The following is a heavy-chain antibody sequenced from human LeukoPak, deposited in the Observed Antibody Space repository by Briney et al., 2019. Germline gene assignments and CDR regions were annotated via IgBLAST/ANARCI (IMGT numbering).Heavy chain of an antibody. D-gene: IGHD5-24*01. CDR1: GFTVSSNY. J-gene: IGHJ4*02. CDR2: IYSGGST. Sequence: GGSLRLSCAASGFTVSSNYTSWVRQAPGKGLEWVSVIYSGGSTYYADSVKGRFTISRDNSKNTLYLQMNSLRAEDTAVYYCARARVEMATIYFFDYWGQGTLVTVSS. V-gene: IGHV3-53*01. CDR3: ARARVEMATIYFFDY.